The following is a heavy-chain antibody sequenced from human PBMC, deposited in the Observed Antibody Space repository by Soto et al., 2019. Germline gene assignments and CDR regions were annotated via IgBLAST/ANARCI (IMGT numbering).Heavy chain of an antibody. CDR1: GGSFSGYY. V-gene: IGHV4-34*01. D-gene: IGHD3-3*01. J-gene: IGHJ6*02. Sequence: SETLSLTCAVYGGSFSGYYWSWIRQPPGKGLEWIGEINHSGSTNYNPSLKSRVTISVDTSKNQFSLKLSSVTAADTAVYYCARRPHYESGGNYYYYGMDVWGQGTTVTVSS. CDR2: INHSGST. CDR3: ARRPHYESGGNYYYYGMDV.